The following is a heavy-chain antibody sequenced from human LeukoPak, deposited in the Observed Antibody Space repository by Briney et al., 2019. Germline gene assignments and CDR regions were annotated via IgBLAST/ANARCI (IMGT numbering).Heavy chain of an antibody. Sequence: GGSLRLSCAASGFTFSSYWMHWVRQAPGKGLVWVSRINSDGSSTSYADSVKGRFAISRDNAKNMLYLQMNSLRAEDTAVYYCARVRSGYYYPYYYYGMDVWGQGTTVTVSS. CDR1: GFTFSSYW. CDR2: INSDGSST. D-gene: IGHD3-22*01. CDR3: ARVRSGYYYPYYYYGMDV. V-gene: IGHV3-74*01. J-gene: IGHJ6*02.